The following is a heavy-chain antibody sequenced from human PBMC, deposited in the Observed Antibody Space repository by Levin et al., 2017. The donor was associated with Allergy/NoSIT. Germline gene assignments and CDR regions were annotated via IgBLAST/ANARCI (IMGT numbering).Heavy chain of an antibody. CDR1: GFTFSSYA. CDR3: AKGGYCSSTSCTAGY. V-gene: IGHV3-23*01. CDR2: ISGSGGST. Sequence: GGSLRLSCAASGFTFSSYAMSWVRQAPGKGLEWVSAISGSGGSTYYADSVKGRVTISRDKSKNTLYLQMNSLRAEDTAVYYCAKGGYCSSTSCTAGYWGQGPLVTVSS. D-gene: IGHD2-2*01. J-gene: IGHJ4*02.